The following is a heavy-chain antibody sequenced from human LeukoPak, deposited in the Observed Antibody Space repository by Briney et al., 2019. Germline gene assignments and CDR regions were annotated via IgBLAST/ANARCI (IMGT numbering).Heavy chain of an antibody. V-gene: IGHV4-39*07. D-gene: IGHD5-18*01. CDR3: ARGRFDLTGYSYGSPKYYFDY. CDR2: IYYSGST. J-gene: IGHJ4*02. CDR1: GGSISSSSYY. Sequence: SETLSLTCTVSGGSISSSSYYWGWIRQPPGKGLEWIGSIYYSGSTHYSPSLKSRVTISVDTSKNQFSLKLSSVTAADTAVYYCARGRFDLTGYSYGSPKYYFDYWGQGTLVTVSS.